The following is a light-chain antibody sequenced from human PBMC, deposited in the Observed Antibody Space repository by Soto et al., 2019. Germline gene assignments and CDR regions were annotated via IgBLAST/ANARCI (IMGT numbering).Light chain of an antibody. J-gene: IGKJ2*01. V-gene: IGKV1-17*03. CDR3: LQQKSYPFT. Sequence: DVQMTQSPSAMSASVGDRVTITCRASQDISRFVAWFQQNPGKAPERLIYDTSTLQVGVPSRFSGGGSGTKFTLAISGLQPEDFATYYCLQQKSYPFTFGEGNKLEIK. CDR1: QDISRF. CDR2: DTS.